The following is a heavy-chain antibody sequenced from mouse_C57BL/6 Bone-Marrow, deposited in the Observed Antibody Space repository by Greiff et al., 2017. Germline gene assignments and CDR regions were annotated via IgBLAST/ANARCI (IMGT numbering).Heavy chain of an antibody. CDR2: IYPRDGSN. V-gene: IGHV1-78*01. CDR3: AYYDYGYAMDY. Sequence: QVQLQQSDAELVKPGASVKISCKVSGYTFTDHTIHWMKQRPEQGLEWIGYIYPRDGSNKYNEKFKGKATLTADKSSSTAYMQLNSLTSEDSAVXFCAYYDYGYAMDYWGQGTSVTVSS. J-gene: IGHJ4*01. CDR1: GYTFTDHT. D-gene: IGHD2-4*01.